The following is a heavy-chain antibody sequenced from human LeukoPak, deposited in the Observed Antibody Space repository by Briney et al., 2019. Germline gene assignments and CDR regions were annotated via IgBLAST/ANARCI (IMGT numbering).Heavy chain of an antibody. D-gene: IGHD3-16*01. CDR1: GGSISSYY. CDR3: ARVVSGGFDD. V-gene: IGHV4-59*12. J-gene: IGHJ4*02. CDR2: IYYSGST. Sequence: SETLSLTCTVSGGSISSYYWSWIRQPPGKGLEWIGYIYYSGSTNYNPSLKSRVTISVDTSKNQFSLKLSSVTAADTAVYYCARVVSGGFDDWGQGTLVTVSS.